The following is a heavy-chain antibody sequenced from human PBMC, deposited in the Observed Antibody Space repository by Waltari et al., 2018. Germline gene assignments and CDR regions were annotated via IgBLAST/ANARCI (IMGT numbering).Heavy chain of an antibody. CDR3: ASGYTYGFDY. D-gene: IGHD5-18*01. CDR2: ISSSSSTI. Sequence: EVQLVESGGGLVQPGGSLRLSCAASRFSFSSYSMNWGRQAPGKGLEWVSYISSSSSTIYYADSVKGRFTISRDNAKNSLYLQMNSLRDEDTAVYYCASGYTYGFDYWGQGTLVTVSS. V-gene: IGHV3-48*02. CDR1: RFSFSSYS. J-gene: IGHJ4*02.